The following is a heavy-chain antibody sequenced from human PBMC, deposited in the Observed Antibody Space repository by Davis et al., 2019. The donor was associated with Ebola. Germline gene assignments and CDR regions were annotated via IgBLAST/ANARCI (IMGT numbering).Heavy chain of an antibody. D-gene: IGHD2-2*01. Sequence: ASVKVSCKASGYTFTSYYMHWVRQAPGQGLEWMGIINPSGGSTSYAQKFQGRVTMTRDTSTSTVYMELSSLRSDDTAVYYCARAPPWIVVVPAAGWFDPWGQGTLVTVSS. CDR1: GYTFTSYY. CDR3: ARAPPWIVVVPAAGWFDP. J-gene: IGHJ5*02. CDR2: INPSGGST. V-gene: IGHV1-46*01.